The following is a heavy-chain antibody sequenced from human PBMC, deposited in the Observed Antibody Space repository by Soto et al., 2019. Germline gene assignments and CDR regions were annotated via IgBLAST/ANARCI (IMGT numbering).Heavy chain of an antibody. CDR2: IYYSGST. Sequence: SETLSLTCTVSGGSISSGGYYWSWIRQHPGKGLEWIGYIYYSGSTYYNPSLKSRVTISVDTSKNQFSLKLSSVTAADTAVYYCARGYDSSGYGPPSWFDPWGQGTLVTVSS. V-gene: IGHV4-30-4*08. CDR3: ARGYDSSGYGPPSWFDP. J-gene: IGHJ5*02. D-gene: IGHD3-22*01. CDR1: GGSISSGGYY.